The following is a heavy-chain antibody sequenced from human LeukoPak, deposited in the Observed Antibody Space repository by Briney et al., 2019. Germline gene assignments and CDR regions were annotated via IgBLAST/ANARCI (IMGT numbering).Heavy chain of an antibody. J-gene: IGHJ2*01. CDR3: ARDLTALDTAMARPWYFDL. D-gene: IGHD5-18*01. Sequence: DSVKGRFTISRDNAKNSLFLQMNSLRAEDTAVYYCARDLTALDTAMARPWYFDLWGRGTLVTVSS. V-gene: IGHV3-7*01.